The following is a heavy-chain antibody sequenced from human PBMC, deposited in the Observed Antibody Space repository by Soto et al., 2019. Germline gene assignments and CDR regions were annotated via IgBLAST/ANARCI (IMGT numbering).Heavy chain of an antibody. CDR1: GGSFSGYY. J-gene: IGHJ6*02. V-gene: IGHV4-34*01. D-gene: IGHD2-2*01. CDR2: INHSGST. CDR3: AREEVPQWFTRGYYGMDV. Sequence: PSETLSLTCAVHGGSFSGYYWTWIRQPPGKGLEWIGDINHSGSTNYNSSLKSRVTISVDTSKNQLPLKLRSVTAADTAVYYCAREEVPQWFTRGYYGMDVWGQGTTVTVSS.